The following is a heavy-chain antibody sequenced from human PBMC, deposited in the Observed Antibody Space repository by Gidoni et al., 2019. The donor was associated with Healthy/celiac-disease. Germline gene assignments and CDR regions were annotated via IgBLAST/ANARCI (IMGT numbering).Heavy chain of an antibody. CDR1: GFTFSSYA. J-gene: IGHJ4*02. V-gene: IGHV3-23*01. CDR3: ASEWGYSYGSYY. Sequence: EVQLLESGGGLVQPGGSLRLSCAAAGFTFSSYAMSWVRQAPGKGLEWVSAISGSGGSTYYADSVKGRFTISRDNSKNTLYLQMNSLRAEDTAVYYCASEWGYSYGSYYWGQGTLVTVSS. D-gene: IGHD5-18*01. CDR2: ISGSGGST.